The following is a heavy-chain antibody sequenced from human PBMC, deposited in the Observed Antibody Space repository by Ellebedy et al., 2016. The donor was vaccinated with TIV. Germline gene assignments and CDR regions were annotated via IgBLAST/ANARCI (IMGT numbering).Heavy chain of an antibody. CDR3: ASEAPATAIPN. Sequence: GGSLRLXCAASGFTFSIYTMNWVRQAPGKGLEWVSSISSSSSYIYYADSVKGRFTISRDNAKNSLYLQMNSLRAEDTAIYYCASEAPATAIPNWGQGTLVTVSS. J-gene: IGHJ4*02. D-gene: IGHD2-21*02. V-gene: IGHV3-21*01. CDR1: GFTFSIYT. CDR2: ISSSSSYI.